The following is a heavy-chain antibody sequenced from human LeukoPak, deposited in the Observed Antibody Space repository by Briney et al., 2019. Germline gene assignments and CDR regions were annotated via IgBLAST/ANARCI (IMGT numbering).Heavy chain of an antibody. Sequence: GGSLRLSCAASGFTFSSYSMNWVRQAPGKGLEWVSSISSSSSYIYYADSVKGRFTISRDNAKNSLYLQMNSLRAEGTAVYYCASRAYDFWSGSREDIDYWGQGTLVTVSS. CDR1: GFTFSSYS. V-gene: IGHV3-21*01. J-gene: IGHJ4*02. CDR2: ISSSSSYI. D-gene: IGHD3-3*01. CDR3: ASRAYDFWSGSREDIDY.